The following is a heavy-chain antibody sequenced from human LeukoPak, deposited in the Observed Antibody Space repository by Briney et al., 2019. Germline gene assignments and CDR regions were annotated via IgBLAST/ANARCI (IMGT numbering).Heavy chain of an antibody. CDR3: AREYAGYSSLWRSPFDY. J-gene: IGHJ4*02. V-gene: IGHV4-30-2*01. CDR2: IYHSGST. Sequence: SETLSLTCTVSGGSISSGGYYWSWIRQPPGKGLEWIGYIYHSGSTYYNPSLKSRVTISVDRSKNQFSLKLSSVTAADTAVYYCAREYAGYSSLWRSPFDYWGQGTLVTVSS. CDR1: GGSISSGGYY. D-gene: IGHD6-13*01.